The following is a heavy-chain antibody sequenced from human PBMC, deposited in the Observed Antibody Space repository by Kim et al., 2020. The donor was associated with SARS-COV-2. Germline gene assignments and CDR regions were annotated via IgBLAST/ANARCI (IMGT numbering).Heavy chain of an antibody. CDR1: GGSISSSSYY. CDR3: ARLKLARDYYYYCMDV. Sequence: SETLSLTCTVSGGSISSSSYYWGWIRQPPGKGLEWIGSIYYSGSTYYNPSLKSRVTISVDTSKNQFSLKLSSVTAADTAVYYCARLKLARDYYYYCMDVWGQGTTVTVSS. J-gene: IGHJ6*02. CDR2: IYYSGST. V-gene: IGHV4-39*01. D-gene: IGHD6-13*01.